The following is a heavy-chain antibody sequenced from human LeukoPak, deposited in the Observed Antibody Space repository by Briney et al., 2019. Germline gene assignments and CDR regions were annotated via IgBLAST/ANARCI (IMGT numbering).Heavy chain of an antibody. J-gene: IGHJ5*02. D-gene: IGHD3-10*01. CDR2: IYPGDSSI. CDR3: ARSARGKVWCGAPTWFDP. Sequence: GESLKISCQGSGYSFISYWIGWVRQMPGKGLEWMGIIYPGDSSIRYSPSFQGQVTISVDKSTSTAYLQWSSLKASDTAMYYCARSARGKVWCGAPTWFDPWGQGTLVSVSS. CDR1: GYSFISYW. V-gene: IGHV5-51*01.